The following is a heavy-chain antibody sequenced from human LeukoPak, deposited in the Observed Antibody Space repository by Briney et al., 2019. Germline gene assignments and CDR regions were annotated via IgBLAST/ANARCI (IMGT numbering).Heavy chain of an antibody. CDR1: GFTFGSYG. CDR2: IKQDGGEI. CDR3: ARDKVVGPTKFDS. Sequence: PGGSLRLSCAASGFTFGSYGMHWVRQAPGKGLEWVANIKQDGGEIYYVDSVKGRFTISRDNAKNSVYLHMNSLRAEDTAVYYCARDKVVGPTKFDSWGQGTLVTVSS. V-gene: IGHV3-7*01. J-gene: IGHJ5*01. D-gene: IGHD1-26*01.